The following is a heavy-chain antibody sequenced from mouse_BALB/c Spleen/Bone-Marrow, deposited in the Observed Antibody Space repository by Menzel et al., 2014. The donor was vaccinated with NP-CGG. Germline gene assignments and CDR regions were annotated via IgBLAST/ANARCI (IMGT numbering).Heavy chain of an antibody. CDR3: ARSDYRFDPLPY. CDR1: GHTFTDYW. Sequence: VQGVESGAELVMPGASVKMSCKASGHTFTDYWMHWVKQRPGQGLEWIGAIDTSDSYTSYNQKFKGRATLTVDESSSTAYMQLSSLTSEGSAVYYCARSDYRFDPLPYWGQGTLVTVSA. D-gene: IGHD2-14*01. CDR2: IDTSDSYT. J-gene: IGHJ3*01. V-gene: IGHV1-69*01.